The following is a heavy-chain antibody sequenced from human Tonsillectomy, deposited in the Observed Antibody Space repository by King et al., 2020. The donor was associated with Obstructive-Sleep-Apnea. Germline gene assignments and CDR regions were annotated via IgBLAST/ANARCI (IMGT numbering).Heavy chain of an antibody. CDR3: VRGGSASSEGEFDY. CDR1: GFSFSLYD. Sequence: VQLVESGGGLVQRGGSLRLSCVASGFSFSLYDMHWFRQPIGKGLEWVSVSGTGGGIYYADSVKGRYSISRENAKKSLYLQMNSLKVEDTAVYYCVRGGSASSEGEFDYWGQGILVTVSS. V-gene: IGHV3-13*04. D-gene: IGHD3-16*01. J-gene: IGHJ4*02. CDR2: SGTGGGI.